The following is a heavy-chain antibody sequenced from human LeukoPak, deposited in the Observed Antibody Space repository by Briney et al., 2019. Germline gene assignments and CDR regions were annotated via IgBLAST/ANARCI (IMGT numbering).Heavy chain of an antibody. V-gene: IGHV1-2*02. CDR2: INPNSGGT. D-gene: IGHD3-10*01. CDR3: ARVVWFGEYYYYYYYMDV. J-gene: IGHJ6*03. Sequence: ASVKVSCKASGYTFTGYYMHWVRQAPGQGLEWMGWINPNSGGTNYAQKFQGRVTMARDTSISTAYMELSRLRSDDTAVYYCARVVWFGEYYYYYYYMDVWGKGTTVTVSS. CDR1: GYTFTGYY.